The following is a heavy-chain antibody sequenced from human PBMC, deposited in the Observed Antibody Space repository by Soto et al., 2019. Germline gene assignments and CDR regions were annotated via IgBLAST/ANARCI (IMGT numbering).Heavy chain of an antibody. CDR1: ESIFRGHG. CDR3: ARDGVGATTFWGYLDY. Sequence: QVLLVESGGGVVQPGRSLRLSCAASESIFRGHGMHWVRQAPGKGLEWVAIIRFDGSNINYADFVRGRFTISRDNFKNMLYLEMNSLIVEDTAVYYCARDGVGATTFWGYLDYWCQGTLVTVSA. D-gene: IGHD1-26*01. CDR2: IRFDGSNI. V-gene: IGHV3-33*01. J-gene: IGHJ4*02.